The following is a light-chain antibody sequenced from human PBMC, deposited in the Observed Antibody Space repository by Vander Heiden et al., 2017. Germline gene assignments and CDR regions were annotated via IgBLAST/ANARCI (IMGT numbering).Light chain of an antibody. CDR3: QQTYSLPFT. CDR1: QSATNY. Sequence: DIQVTLSPSSLSLSVGDRVTITCRASQSATNYLNWYQKKPEKAPNLLIFAASSLQSGVPAWCRGSGSGTDFTLTIDNLQPEDFATYYCQQTYSLPFTFGGGTKVETK. CDR2: AAS. J-gene: IGKJ4*01. V-gene: IGKV1-39*01.